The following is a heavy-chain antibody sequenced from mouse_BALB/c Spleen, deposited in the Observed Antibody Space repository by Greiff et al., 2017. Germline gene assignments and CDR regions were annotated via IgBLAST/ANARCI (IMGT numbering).Heavy chain of an antibody. D-gene: IGHD2-10*02. Sequence: VQLQQSGAELVRPGVSVKISCKGSGYTFTDYAMHWVKQSHAKSLEWIGVISTYYGDASYNQKFKGKATMTVDKSSSTAYMELARLTSEDSAIYYCARKYVNYEGAWFAYWGQGTLVTVSA. J-gene: IGHJ3*01. CDR3: ARKYVNYEGAWFAY. CDR2: ISTYYGDA. CDR1: GYTFTDYA. V-gene: IGHV1S137*01.